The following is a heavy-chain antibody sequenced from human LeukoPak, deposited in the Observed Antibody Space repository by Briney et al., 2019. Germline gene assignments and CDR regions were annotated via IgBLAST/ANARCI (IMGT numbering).Heavy chain of an antibody. CDR1: GYTFTSYY. CDR3: ARGITGGRYYYHMDV. CDR2: INPSGGST. V-gene: IGHV1-46*01. Sequence: GASVKVSCKASGYTFTSYYMHWVRQAPGQGLEWMGIINPSGGSTSYAQKFQGRVTMTRDMSTSTVYMELSSLRSEDTAVYYCARGITGGRYYYHMDVWGKGTTVTVSS. J-gene: IGHJ6*03. D-gene: IGHD1-20*01.